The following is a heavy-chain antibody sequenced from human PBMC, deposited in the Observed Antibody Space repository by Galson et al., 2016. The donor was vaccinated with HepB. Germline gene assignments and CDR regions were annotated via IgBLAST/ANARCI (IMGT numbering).Heavy chain of an antibody. Sequence: SLRLSCADSGFNFENSAMHWVRQGLGKGLEWVSGISWDSGSIGYADSVKGRFIISRDNAKKSVTLQMNDLRVEDTALYYCAKATGWYRLDRWGQGTRVAVSS. CDR1: GFNFENSA. CDR2: ISWDSGSI. CDR3: AKATGWYRLDR. J-gene: IGHJ4*02. D-gene: IGHD6-19*01. V-gene: IGHV3-9*01.